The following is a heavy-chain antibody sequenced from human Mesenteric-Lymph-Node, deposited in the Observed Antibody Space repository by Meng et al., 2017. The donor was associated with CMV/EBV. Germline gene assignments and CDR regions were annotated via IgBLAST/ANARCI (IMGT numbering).Heavy chain of an antibody. CDR2: INPSSGAT. D-gene: IGHD1-26*01. CDR1: GYTFIGYF. J-gene: IGHJ3*01. Sequence: ASVKVSCKASGYTFIGYFIHWVRQAPGQGLEWVGWINPSSGATNYGHNFQGRVTMTRDTSISTGYMELSRLRSADTAMYYCARVSGSYLGAFDVWGQGTMVTVSS. V-gene: IGHV1-2*02. CDR3: ARVSGSYLGAFDV.